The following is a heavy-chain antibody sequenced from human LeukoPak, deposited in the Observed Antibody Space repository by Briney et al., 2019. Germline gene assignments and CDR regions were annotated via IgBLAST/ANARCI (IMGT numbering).Heavy chain of an antibody. Sequence: GGSLRLSCAAPGFTFSSYAMSWVRQAPGKGLEWVSAISGSGGSTYYADSVKGRFTISRDNSKNTLYLQMNSLRAEDTAVYYCAKGDCSSTSCSMNYWGQGTLVTVSS. J-gene: IGHJ4*02. D-gene: IGHD2-2*01. CDR1: GFTFSSYA. V-gene: IGHV3-23*01. CDR3: AKGDCSSTSCSMNY. CDR2: ISGSGGST.